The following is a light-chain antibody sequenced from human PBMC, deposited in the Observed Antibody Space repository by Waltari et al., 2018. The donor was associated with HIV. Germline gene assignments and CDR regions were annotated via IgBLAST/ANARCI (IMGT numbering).Light chain of an antibody. J-gene: IGLJ2*01. Sequence: QSALTQPASVSGSPGQSITISCTGTSSDVGGFNYVSWYQHHPGKAPKLMVYDVTSRPAGGCNRCSGSKSGNTASLTISGLQAEDEADYYCSSYTSSSALVVFGGGTKLTVL. CDR3: SSYTSSSALVV. V-gene: IGLV2-14*03. CDR2: DVT. CDR1: SSDVGGFNY.